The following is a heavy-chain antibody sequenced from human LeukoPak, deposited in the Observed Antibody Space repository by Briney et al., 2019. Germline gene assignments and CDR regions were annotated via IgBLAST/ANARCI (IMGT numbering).Heavy chain of an antibody. Sequence: SVKVSCKASGGTFSSYAISWVRQAPGQGLEWMGRIIPILGIANYAQKFQGRVTITADKSTSTAYMELSSLRSEDTAVYYCATGPITIPYYYYMDVWGEGTTATVSS. D-gene: IGHD3-3*01. CDR3: ATGPITIPYYYYMDV. J-gene: IGHJ6*03. CDR1: GGTFSSYA. CDR2: IIPILGIA. V-gene: IGHV1-69*04.